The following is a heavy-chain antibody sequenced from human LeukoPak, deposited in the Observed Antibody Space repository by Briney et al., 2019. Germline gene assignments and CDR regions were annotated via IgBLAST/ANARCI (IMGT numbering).Heavy chain of an antibody. CDR3: TRGAGWLIDY. D-gene: IGHD3-16*01. CDR1: DDSISDYY. J-gene: IGHJ4*02. Sequence: SETLSLTCTVSDDSISDYYRGWIRQPPGKGLEWIGYFHNSGTSTYNPSLKSRVTTSADTSKNQFSLKLNSLTTADTAVYYCTRGAGWLIDYWGQGIPVTVSS. CDR2: FHNSGTS. V-gene: IGHV4-59*01.